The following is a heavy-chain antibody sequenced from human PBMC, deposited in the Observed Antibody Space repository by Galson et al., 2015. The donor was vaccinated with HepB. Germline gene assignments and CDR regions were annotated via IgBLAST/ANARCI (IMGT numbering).Heavy chain of an antibody. V-gene: IGHV3-21*01. Sequence: SLRLSCAASGFRFSSYSMNWVRQAAGKGLEWVSSINTGGTHTYYADSGKGRFTISRDNAENSLFLQMNSLRVDDTAVYYCARVAPEGAVAGRGNTYFDLWGRGTLVTVSS. CDR3: ARVAPEGAVAGRGNTYFDL. D-gene: IGHD6-19*01. CDR2: INTGGTHT. CDR1: GFRFSSYS. J-gene: IGHJ2*01.